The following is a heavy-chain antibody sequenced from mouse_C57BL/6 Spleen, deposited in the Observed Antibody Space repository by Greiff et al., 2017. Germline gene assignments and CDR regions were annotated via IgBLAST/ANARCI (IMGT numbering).Heavy chain of an antibody. J-gene: IGHJ3*01. CDR1: GYSFTGYY. D-gene: IGHD4-1*01. CDR2: INPSTGGT. Sequence: EVKLMESGPELVTPGASVKISCKASGYSFTGYYMNWVKQSPEKSIEWIGEINPSTGGTTYNQKFKAKATVPVANSSSPAYMQLKSLTSEDSAVYYCARSLKTGASFAYWGQGTLGTVSA. CDR3: ARSLKTGASFAY. V-gene: IGHV1-42*01.